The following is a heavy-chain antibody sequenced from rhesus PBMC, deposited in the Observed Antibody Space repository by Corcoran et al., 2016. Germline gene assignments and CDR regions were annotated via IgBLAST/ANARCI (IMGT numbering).Heavy chain of an antibody. J-gene: IGHJ4*01. CDR1: GGPISDDYY. CDR2: IFGSGGGT. CDR3: ARDGYGYYFDY. Sequence: QVQLQESGPGLVKPSETLSLTCAVSGGPISDDYYWSWIRQPPGKGLEWIGYIFGSGGGTNYQPALKNRVTISIDTSRNQFSLKLSSVAAADTAVYYCARDGYGYYFDYWGQGVLVTVSS. D-gene: IGHD3-9*01. V-gene: IGHV4-106*01.